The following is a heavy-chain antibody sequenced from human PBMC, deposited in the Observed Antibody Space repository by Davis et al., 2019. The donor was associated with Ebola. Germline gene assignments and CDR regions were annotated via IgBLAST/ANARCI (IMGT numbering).Heavy chain of an antibody. V-gene: IGHV1-3*01. J-gene: IGHJ5*02. CDR3: ARDDGSSWSNNWFDP. D-gene: IGHD6-13*01. CDR2: INAGNGNT. Sequence: AASVKVSCKASGYTFTSYAMHWVRQAPGQRLEWMGWINAGNGNTKYSQKFQGRVTITRDTSASTAYMELSSLRSEDTAVYYCARDDGSSWSNNWFDPWGQGTLVTVSS. CDR1: GYTFTSYA.